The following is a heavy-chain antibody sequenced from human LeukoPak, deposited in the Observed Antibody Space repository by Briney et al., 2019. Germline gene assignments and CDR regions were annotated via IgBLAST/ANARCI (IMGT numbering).Heavy chain of an antibody. CDR3: ASLRYRFNTSCSPMDY. CDR1: GYTFTGYY. D-gene: IGHD2-2*01. CDR2: INPNSGGT. V-gene: IGHV1-2*04. J-gene: IGHJ4*02. Sequence: ASVKVSCKASGYTFTGYYMHWVRQAPGQGLEWMGWINPNSGGTNYAQKFQGWVTMTRDTSISTAYMELSRLRSDDTAVYYCASLRYRFNTSCSPMDYWGQGTLVTVSS.